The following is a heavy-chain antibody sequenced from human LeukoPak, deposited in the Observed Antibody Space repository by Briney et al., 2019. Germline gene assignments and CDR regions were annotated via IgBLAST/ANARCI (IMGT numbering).Heavy chain of an antibody. J-gene: IGHJ4*02. CDR3: ARGSRGYSYGPFDY. CDR2: IYYSGST. D-gene: IGHD5-18*01. V-gene: IGHV4-59*08. Sequence: PSETLSLTCTVSGGSISNYYWSWIRQPPGKGLEWIGYIYYSGSTNYNPSLKSRVTISVDTSKNQFSLKLSSVTAADTAVYYCARGSRGYSYGPFDYWGQGTLVTVSS. CDR1: GGSISNYY.